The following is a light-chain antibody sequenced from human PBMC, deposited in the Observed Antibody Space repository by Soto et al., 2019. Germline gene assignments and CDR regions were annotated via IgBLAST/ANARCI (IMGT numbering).Light chain of an antibody. Sequence: DIVMTQSPLSLPVTPGEPASISCRSSQSLLHNNGYNYLDWYLQKPGQSPQLLIYLGSNRASGVADRFRGSGSGTDFTLKISRVEAEDVGVYYCMQALQTLLTFGGGTKVEIK. CDR2: LGS. CDR1: QSLLHNNGYNY. J-gene: IGKJ4*01. CDR3: MQALQTLLT. V-gene: IGKV2-28*01.